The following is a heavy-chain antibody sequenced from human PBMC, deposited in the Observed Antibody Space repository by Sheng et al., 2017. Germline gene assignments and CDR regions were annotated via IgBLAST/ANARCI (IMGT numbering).Heavy chain of an antibody. V-gene: IGHV3-23*04. CDR2: ISSSGLST. J-gene: IGHJ4*02. Sequence: EVQVVESGGGLVQPGGSLRLSCEASGFTFSSYSMSWVRQAPGKGLEWVSSISSSGLSTYYADSVKGRLTISRDNSKNTLYLQMNSLRAEDTAVYYCANGPSGSSSFDYWGQGTLVTVSS. CDR3: ANGPSGSSSFDY. D-gene: IGHD1-26*01. CDR1: GFTFSSYS.